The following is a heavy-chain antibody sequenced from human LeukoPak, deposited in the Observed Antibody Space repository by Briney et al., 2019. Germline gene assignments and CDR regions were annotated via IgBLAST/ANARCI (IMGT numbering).Heavy chain of an antibody. Sequence: SETLSLTCTVSGGPISSSSYYWSWIRQPPGKGLEWIGEINHSGSTNYNPSLKSRVTISVDTSKKQFSLKLSSVTAADTAVYYCVTYYFDSSGPKKNYWGQGTLVTVSS. V-gene: IGHV4-39*07. CDR3: VTYYFDSSGPKKNY. D-gene: IGHD3-22*01. CDR2: INHSGST. CDR1: GGPISSSSYY. J-gene: IGHJ4*02.